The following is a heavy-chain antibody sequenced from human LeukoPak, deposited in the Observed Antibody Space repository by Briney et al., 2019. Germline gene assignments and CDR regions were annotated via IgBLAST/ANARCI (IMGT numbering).Heavy chain of an antibody. Sequence: SQTLSLTCTVSGGSISSGSYYWSWIRQPAGKGLEWIGRIYTSGSTNYNPSLKSRVTISVDTSKNQFSLKLSSVTAADTAVYYCARDPGIYYYYYGMDVWGQGTTVTVS. V-gene: IGHV4-61*02. CDR1: GGSISSGSYY. CDR3: ARDPGIYYYYYGMDV. CDR2: IYTSGST. J-gene: IGHJ6*02.